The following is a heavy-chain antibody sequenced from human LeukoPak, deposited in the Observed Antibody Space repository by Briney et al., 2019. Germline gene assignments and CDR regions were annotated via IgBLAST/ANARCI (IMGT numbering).Heavy chain of an antibody. CDR1: GFTFSIYA. Sequence: GGSLRLSCAASGFTFSIYAMSWVRQAPGKGLEWVSSISDSGGSTYYADSVKGRFTISRDNSKNTLYLQMTNLRAADTAVYYCAKDLSRAVAADWFDPWDQGSLVTVSS. CDR2: ISDSGGST. V-gene: IGHV3-23*01. J-gene: IGHJ5*02. D-gene: IGHD6-19*01. CDR3: AKDLSRAVAADWFDP.